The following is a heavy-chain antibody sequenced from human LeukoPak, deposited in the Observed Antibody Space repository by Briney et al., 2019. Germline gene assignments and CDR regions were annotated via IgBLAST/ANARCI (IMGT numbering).Heavy chain of an antibody. CDR2: ISAYNGNT. CDR3: ARKYHIVVVPAAMEGFNYYYYYMDV. D-gene: IGHD2-2*01. J-gene: IGHJ6*03. CDR1: AYTFTSYG. V-gene: IGHV1-18*01. Sequence: ASVKVSCKASAYTFTSYGISWVRQAHGQGLGLMGWISAYNGNTNYSHTLPVKVSMTTDTSTTTAYMELRSLRSDDTAVYYCARKYHIVVVPAAMEGFNYYYYYMDVWGKGTTVTVSS.